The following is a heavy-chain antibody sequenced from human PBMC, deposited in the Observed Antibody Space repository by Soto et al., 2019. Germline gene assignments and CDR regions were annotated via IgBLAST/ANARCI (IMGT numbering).Heavy chain of an antibody. CDR2: IYWNDDK. D-gene: IGHD4-17*01. CDR1: GFSLSTSGVG. Sequence: QITLKESGPTLVKPTQTLTLTCTFSGFSLSTSGVGVGWIRQPPGKALEWLAPIYWNDDKRYSLSLKSRLTITKDTSKNQVVLTMTNMDPVDTATYYCAHRRRAYGDYALFDYWGQGTLVTVSS. V-gene: IGHV2-5*01. J-gene: IGHJ4*02. CDR3: AHRRRAYGDYALFDY.